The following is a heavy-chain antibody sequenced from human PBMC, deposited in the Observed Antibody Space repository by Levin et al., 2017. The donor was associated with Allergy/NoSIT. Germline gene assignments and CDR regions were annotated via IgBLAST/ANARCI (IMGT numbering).Heavy chain of an antibody. CDR1: GYTFTGNY. CDR3: ERVYFNSGFVS. CDR2: INPNSGGT. V-gene: IGHV1-2*02. Sequence: ASVKVSCKASGYTFTGNYMHWVRQAPGQGLEWVGWINPNSGGTSYAQKFQGRVTMTRDTSISTAYMELSSLRSDDTAVYYCERVYFNSGFVSWGQGTLVTVSS. D-gene: IGHD3-9*01. J-gene: IGHJ4*02.